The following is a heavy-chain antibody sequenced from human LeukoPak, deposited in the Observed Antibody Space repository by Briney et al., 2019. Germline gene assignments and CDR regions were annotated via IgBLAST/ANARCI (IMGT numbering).Heavy chain of an antibody. CDR2: TIPILGIA. Sequence: SVKVSCKASGGTFSSYAISWVRQAPGQGLEWMGRTIPILGIANYAQKFQGRVTITADKSTSTAYMELSSLRSEDTAVYYCARGYSSSWSPFDYWGQGTLVTVSS. CDR3: ARGYSSSWSPFDY. V-gene: IGHV1-69*04. D-gene: IGHD6-13*01. CDR1: GGTFSSYA. J-gene: IGHJ4*02.